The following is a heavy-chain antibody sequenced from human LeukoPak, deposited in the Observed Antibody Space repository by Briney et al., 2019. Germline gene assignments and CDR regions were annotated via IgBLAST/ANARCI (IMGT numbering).Heavy chain of an antibody. CDR1: GFTFSSYG. Sequence: GGSLRLSCAASGFTFSSYGMSWVRQAPGKGLEWVTGISGSGGSTYYADSVKGRFTISRDNSKNTLYLQMDSLSAEDTAVYYCAKGHEDIVVVVAAYFDYWGQGPWSPSPQ. CDR2: ISGSGGST. J-gene: IGHJ4*02. D-gene: IGHD2-15*01. V-gene: IGHV3-23*01. CDR3: AKGHEDIVVVVAAYFDY.